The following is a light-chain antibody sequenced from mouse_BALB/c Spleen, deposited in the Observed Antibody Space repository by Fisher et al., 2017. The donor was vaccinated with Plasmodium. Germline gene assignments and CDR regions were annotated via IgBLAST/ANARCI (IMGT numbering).Light chain of an antibody. CDR1: QTVNNN. Sequence: DIVLTQSPVTLSVTPGDSVSLSCRASQTVNNNLHWYQQKSHESPRLLINYTSQSISGIPSRFSGSGSGTDFTLIINGVETEDFGMYFCQHSNSWPLTFGAGTKLELK. CDR2: YTS. V-gene: IGKV5-43*01. J-gene: IGKJ5*01. CDR3: QHSNSWPLT.